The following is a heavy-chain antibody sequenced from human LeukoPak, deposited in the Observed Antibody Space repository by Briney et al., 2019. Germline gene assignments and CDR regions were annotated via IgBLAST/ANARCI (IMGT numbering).Heavy chain of an antibody. CDR1: GFTFSDYY. J-gene: IGHJ6*02. CDR2: ISHSSTYT. Sequence: GGSLRLSCAASGFTFSDYYMSWIRQAPGRGLEWVSFISHSSTYTNYADSVKARFTISRDNAKNSLYLQMNSLRAEDTAVYYCARSLDVWGQGTTVTVSS. CDR3: ARSLDV. V-gene: IGHV3-11*06.